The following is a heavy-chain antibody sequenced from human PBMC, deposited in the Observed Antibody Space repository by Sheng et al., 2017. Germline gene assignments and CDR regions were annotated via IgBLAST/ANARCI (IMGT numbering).Heavy chain of an antibody. CDR1: GFTFKSYT. CDR2: ITSGGSYI. CDR3: ARRPHFYESGGMDV. Sequence: EKQLVESGGGLVKPGGSLRLSCEASGFTFKSYTMNWVRQAPGKGLEWVSSITSGGSYIYYADSVKGRFTISRDNDKESVFLHMSSLRAEDSAVYYCARRPHFYESGGMDVWGQGTTVT. J-gene: IGHJ6*02. D-gene: IGHD3-3*01. V-gene: IGHV3-21*02.